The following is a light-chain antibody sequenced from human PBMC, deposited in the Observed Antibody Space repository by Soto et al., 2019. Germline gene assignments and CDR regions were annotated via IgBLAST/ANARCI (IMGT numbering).Light chain of an antibody. CDR2: LNSDGSH. J-gene: IGLJ2*01. CDR3: QTWGTGSVV. Sequence: QPVLTQSPSASASLGASVTLTCTLSSWHISDAIALHQQQPEQGPRYLLELNSDGSHSKGDGIPDRGSGSSSGAERDLTVFRLEDEDEADYYCQTWGTGSVVFGGGTKLTVL. V-gene: IGLV4-69*01. CDR1: SWHISDA.